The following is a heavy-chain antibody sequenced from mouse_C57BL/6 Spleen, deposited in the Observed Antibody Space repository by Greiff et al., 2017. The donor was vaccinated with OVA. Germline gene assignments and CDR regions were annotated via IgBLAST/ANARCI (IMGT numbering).Heavy chain of an antibody. D-gene: IGHD1-1*01. Sequence: QVQLKQPGAELVMPGASVKLSCKASGYTFTSYWMHWVKQRPGQGLEWIGEIDPSDSYTNYNQKFKGKSTLTVDKSSSTAYMQLSSLTSEDSAVYYCARSHYGSSYWYFDVWGTGTTVTVSS. V-gene: IGHV1-69*01. CDR3: ARSHYGSSYWYFDV. CDR2: IDPSDSYT. J-gene: IGHJ1*03. CDR1: GYTFTSYW.